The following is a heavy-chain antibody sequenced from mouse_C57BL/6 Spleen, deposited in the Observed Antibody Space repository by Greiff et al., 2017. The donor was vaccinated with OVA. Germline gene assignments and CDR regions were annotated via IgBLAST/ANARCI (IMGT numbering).Heavy chain of an antibody. D-gene: IGHD1-1*01. V-gene: IGHV3-6*01. Sequence: EVKLMESGPGLVKPSQSLSLTCSVTGYSITSGYYWNWIRQFPGNKLEWMGYISYDGSNNYNPSLKNRISITRDTSKNQFFLKLNSVTTEDTATYYCARAKGSSYLYYFDYWGQGTTLTVSS. CDR1: GYSITSGYY. J-gene: IGHJ2*01. CDR2: ISYDGSN. CDR3: ARAKGSSYLYYFDY.